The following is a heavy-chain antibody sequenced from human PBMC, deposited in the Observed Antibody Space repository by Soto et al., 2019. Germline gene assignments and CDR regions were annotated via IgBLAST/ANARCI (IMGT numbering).Heavy chain of an antibody. CDR2: VNSDGSGT. D-gene: IGHD2-2*02. J-gene: IGHJ6*02. V-gene: IGHV3-74*01. CDR3: TRANGPAAIGHFHYVMDV. CDR1: GFSFRSYW. Sequence: GGSLRLSCVASGFSFRSYWMHWVRQAPGKGLVWVSRVNSDGSGTSYADSVEGRLTISRDNAKNTLYLQMNSLRAEDTAVYYCTRANGPAAIGHFHYVMDVSGQGTTVTVS.